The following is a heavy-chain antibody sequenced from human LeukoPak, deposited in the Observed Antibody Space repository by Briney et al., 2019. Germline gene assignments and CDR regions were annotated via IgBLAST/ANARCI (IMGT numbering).Heavy chain of an antibody. D-gene: IGHD2-15*01. J-gene: IGHJ4*02. CDR3: ARGYCSGGSCYSLDY. V-gene: IGHV4-39*07. CDR2: IYYTGST. CDR1: GGSVSSSSYY. Sequence: PSETLSLTCTLSGGSVSSSSYYWGWIRQSPGKGLEWIGSIYYTGSTYYNPSLKSRVTMSVDTSKNQFSLRLSSVTAADTAVYYCARGYCSGGSCYSLDYWGQGTLVTVSS.